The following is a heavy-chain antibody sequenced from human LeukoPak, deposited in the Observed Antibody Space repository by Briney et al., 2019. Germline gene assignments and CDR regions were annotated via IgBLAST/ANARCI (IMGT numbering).Heavy chain of an antibody. V-gene: IGHV4-4*02. CDR2: IYHTGST. CDR3: ARVHGTLDF. Sequence: SETLSLTCVVSGGSISSSDWWSWVRQPPGKGLEWIGEIYHTGSTNYNPSLKSRLTMSLDKSQNKFSLKLSSVTAADTAVYYCARVHGTLDFWGQGTLVTVSS. J-gene: IGHJ4*02. D-gene: IGHD1/OR15-1a*01. CDR1: GGSISSSDW.